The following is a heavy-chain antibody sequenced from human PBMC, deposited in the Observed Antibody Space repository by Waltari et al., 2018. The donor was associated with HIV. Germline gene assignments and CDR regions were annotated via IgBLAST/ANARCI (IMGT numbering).Heavy chain of an antibody. D-gene: IGHD3-3*01. CDR1: GFTFDAYP. CDR3: AKGGSHLTIFEAWFDS. J-gene: IGHJ5*01. V-gene: IGHV3-9*01. CDR2: ISWNSGIT. Sequence: EVQLVESGGGLVQPGRSLRLSCAASGFTFDAYPLHWVRQSPGEVVGWVSGISWNSGITDYGDSVKGRFTISRDNAKNSLYLQMNSLTVEDTAFYYCAKGGSHLTIFEAWFDSWGQGTLVTVSS.